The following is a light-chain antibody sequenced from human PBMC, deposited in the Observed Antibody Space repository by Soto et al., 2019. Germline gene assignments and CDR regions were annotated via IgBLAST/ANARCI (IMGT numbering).Light chain of an antibody. J-gene: IGKJ1*01. CDR2: EVS. CDR3: MQGTHWPWT. V-gene: IGKV2-30*01. Sequence: DVVMTQSPLPLPVTLGQPSSISCSSSRSLVYSDGNTSLNWFQQRPGQSPRRLIFEVSNRDSGVPDRFSGSGSGTDFTLRISRVEAEDVGIYYCMQGTHWPWTLGQGTKVDTK. CDR1: RSLVYSDGNTS.